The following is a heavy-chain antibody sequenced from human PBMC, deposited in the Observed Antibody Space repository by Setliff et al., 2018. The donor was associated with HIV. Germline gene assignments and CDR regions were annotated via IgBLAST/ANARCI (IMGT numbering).Heavy chain of an antibody. CDR3: ARGSYGSVLL. V-gene: IGHV6-1*01. CDR2: TYYRSKWYF. CDR1: GDSVSSNNAA. Sequence: PSQTLSLTCAISGDSVSSNNAAWNWIRQSPSRGLEWLGRTYYRSKWYFDYAASVKSRISINPDTSKNQFSLQLSSVTPEDTAVYYCARGSYGSVLLWGQGTLVTVSS. J-gene: IGHJ4*02. D-gene: IGHD6-19*01.